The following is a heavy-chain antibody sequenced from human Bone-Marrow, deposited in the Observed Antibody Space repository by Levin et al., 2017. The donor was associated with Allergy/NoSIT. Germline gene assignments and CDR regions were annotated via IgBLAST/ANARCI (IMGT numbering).Heavy chain of an antibody. J-gene: IGHJ2*01. CDR1: GFSLSGDGVG. CDR3: ARRHKVGEIITPYWSFDF. Sequence: SGPTLVKPTQTLTLTCTFSGFSLSGDGVGVGWIRQPPGKPLECLALIYGDDDKLYSPSLRGRLTITKDSSRNQVVLTMVDMDPVDTATYFCARRHKVGEIITPYWSFDFWGRGTLVTVSS. V-gene: IGHV2-5*02. CDR2: IYGDDDK. D-gene: IGHD3-10*01.